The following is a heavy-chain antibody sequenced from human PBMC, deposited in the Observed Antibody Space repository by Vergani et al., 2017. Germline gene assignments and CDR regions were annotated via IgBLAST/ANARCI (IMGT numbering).Heavy chain of an antibody. CDR2: INHSGST. CDR3: ARASFLYDLHAFDI. J-gene: IGHJ3*02. Sequence: QVQLQQWGAGLLKPSETLSLTCAVYGGSFSGYYWSWIRQPPGKGLEWIGEINHSGSTNYNPSLKSRVTISVDTSENQFSLKLTSVTAADTAMYYCARASFLYDLHAFDIWGQGTMVTVSS. V-gene: IGHV4-34*01. D-gene: IGHD3-3*01. CDR1: GGSFSGYY.